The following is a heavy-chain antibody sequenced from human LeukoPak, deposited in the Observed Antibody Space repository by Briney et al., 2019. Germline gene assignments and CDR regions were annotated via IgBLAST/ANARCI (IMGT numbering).Heavy chain of an antibody. CDR2: ISSNGGST. CDR3: VKGSTPRFDYYGMDV. J-gene: IGHJ6*02. D-gene: IGHD3-10*01. V-gene: IGHV3-64D*09. CDR1: GFTFSSCA. Sequence: GGSLRLSCPASGFTFSSCAMHWVRQAPGKGLEYVSAISSNGGSTYYADSVKGRFTISRDNSKNTLYLQMSSLRAEDTAVYYCVKGSTPRFDYYGMDVWGQGTTVTVSS.